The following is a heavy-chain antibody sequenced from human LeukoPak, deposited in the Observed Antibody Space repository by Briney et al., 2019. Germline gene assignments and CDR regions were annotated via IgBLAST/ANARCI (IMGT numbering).Heavy chain of an antibody. CDR2: ISGSGGST. CDR1: GFTFSSYA. V-gene: IGHV3-23*01. D-gene: IGHD3-9*01. CDR3: AKVDILTGYFDY. Sequence: GGSLGLSCAASGFTFSSYAMSWVRQAPGKGLEWVSAISGSGGSTYYADSVKGRFTISRDNSKNTLYLQMNSLRAEDTAVYYCAKVDILTGYFDYWGQGTLVTVSS. J-gene: IGHJ4*02.